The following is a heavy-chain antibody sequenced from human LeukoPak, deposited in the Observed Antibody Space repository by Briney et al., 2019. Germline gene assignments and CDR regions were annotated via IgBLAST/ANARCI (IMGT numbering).Heavy chain of an antibody. V-gene: IGHV4-59*01. CDR2: NHYSGST. J-gene: IGHJ6*03. CDR1: GGSISSYY. CDR3: ARNMYYYDSSGPHYYYYYYMDV. Sequence: SETLSLTCTVSGGSISSYYWSWSRQPPGKGLEWVGYNHYSGSTNYNPSLKSRVTISVDTSKNQSSLKLSSVTAADTAVYYCARNMYYYDSSGPHYYYYYYMDVGGKGTTVTVSS. D-gene: IGHD3-22*01.